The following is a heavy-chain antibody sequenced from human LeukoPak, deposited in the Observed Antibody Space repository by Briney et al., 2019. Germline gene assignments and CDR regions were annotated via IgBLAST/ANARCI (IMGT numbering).Heavy chain of an antibody. CDR1: GYTFTSYD. CDR3: ARVWGAIDY. Sequence: ASVKVSCKASGYTFTSYDINWVRQATGQGLEWMGWMNPNSGNTGYAQRFQGRVTMTRDTSISTAYMGLSSLRSEDTAVYYCARVWGAIDYWGQGTLVTVSS. D-gene: IGHD1-26*01. V-gene: IGHV1-8*01. J-gene: IGHJ4*02. CDR2: MNPNSGNT.